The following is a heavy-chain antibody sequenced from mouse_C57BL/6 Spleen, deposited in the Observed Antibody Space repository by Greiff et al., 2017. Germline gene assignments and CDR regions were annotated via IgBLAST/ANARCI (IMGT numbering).Heavy chain of an antibody. CDR2: IDPNSGGT. V-gene: IGHV1-72*01. Sequence: QVQLQQPGAELVKPGASVKLSCKASGYTFTSYWMHWVKQRPGRGLEWIGRIDPNSGGTKYNEKFKSKATLTVDKTTSTAYMQLSSLPSEDSAVYDCARTLITTVVSTRYWYFDVWRTVTTVTFSS. CDR3: ARTLITTVVSTRYWYFDV. J-gene: IGHJ1*03. CDR1: GYTFTSYW. D-gene: IGHD1-1*01.